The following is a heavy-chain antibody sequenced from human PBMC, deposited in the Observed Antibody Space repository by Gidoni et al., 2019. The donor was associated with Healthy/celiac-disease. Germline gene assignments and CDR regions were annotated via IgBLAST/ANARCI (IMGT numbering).Heavy chain of an antibody. CDR2: IRSSSSTI. V-gene: IGHV3-48*01. CDR1: GFTFSSYS. Sequence: EVQLVESGGGLVQPGGSLRLSCAASGFTFSSYSMNWVRQAPGKGLEWVSYIRSSSSTIYYADSVKGRFTISRDNAKNSLYLQMNSLRAEDTAVYYCAGGVVAFDIWGQGTMVTVSS. J-gene: IGHJ3*02. D-gene: IGHD3-22*01. CDR3: AGGVVAFDI.